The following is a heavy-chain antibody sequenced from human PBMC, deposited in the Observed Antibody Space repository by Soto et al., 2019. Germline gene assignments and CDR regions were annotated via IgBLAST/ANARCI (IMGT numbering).Heavy chain of an antibody. CDR2: IYYSGST. J-gene: IGHJ4*02. D-gene: IGHD2-2*01. Sequence: QLQLQESGPGLVKPSETLSLTCTVSGGSISSSSYYWGWIRQPPGKGLEWIGSIYYSGSTYYNPSLKSRVTISVGTSNNQFSLKLSSVTAADTAVYYSALQNILVVPAANRPLFDYWGQGTLVTVSS. V-gene: IGHV4-39*01. CDR3: ALQNILVVPAANRPLFDY. CDR1: GGSISSSSYY.